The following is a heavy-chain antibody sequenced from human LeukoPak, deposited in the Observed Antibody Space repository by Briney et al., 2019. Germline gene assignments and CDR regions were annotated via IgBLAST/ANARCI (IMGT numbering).Heavy chain of an antibody. CDR3: ATFDRDAFDI. Sequence: ASVQVSCKVSGYSLTELAIHWVRQAPGKGLEWMGGFDPEDGETIYAQKFQGRVTMTEDTSTDTAYMELSSLRSEDTAVYYCATFDRDAFDIWGQGTMVTVSS. CDR2: FDPEDGET. CDR1: GYSLTELA. D-gene: IGHD3-9*01. V-gene: IGHV1-24*01. J-gene: IGHJ3*02.